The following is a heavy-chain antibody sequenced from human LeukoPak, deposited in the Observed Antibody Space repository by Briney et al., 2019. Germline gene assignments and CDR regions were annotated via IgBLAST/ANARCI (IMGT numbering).Heavy chain of an antibody. V-gene: IGHV1-2*02. Sequence: ASVTVSYKASGYTFTGYYMHWVRQAPGQGLEWMGWINPNSGGTNYAQKFQGRVTMTRDTSISTAYMELSRLRSDDTAVDYCARGTGTKFSRSLDRFGYFQDWGQGTLVTVSS. CDR1: GYTFTGYY. D-gene: IGHD6-13*01. CDR3: ARGTGTKFSRSLDRFGYFQD. J-gene: IGHJ1*01. CDR2: INPNSGGT.